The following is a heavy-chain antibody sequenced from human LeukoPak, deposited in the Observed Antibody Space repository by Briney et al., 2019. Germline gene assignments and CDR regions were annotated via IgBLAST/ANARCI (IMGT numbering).Heavy chain of an antibody. CDR3: IYDSSGYYYDY. CDR2: INPNSGGT. V-gene: IGHV1-2*02. D-gene: IGHD3-22*01. J-gene: IGHJ4*02. Sequence: ASVKVSCKASGYTFTGYYMHWVRQAPRQGLEWMGWINPNSGGTNYAQKFQGRVTMTRDTSTSTVYMELSSLRSEDTAVYYCIYDSSGYYYDYWGQGTLVTVSS. CDR1: GYTFTGYY.